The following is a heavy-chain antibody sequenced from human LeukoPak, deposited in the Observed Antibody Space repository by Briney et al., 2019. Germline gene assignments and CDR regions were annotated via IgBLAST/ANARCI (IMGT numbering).Heavy chain of an antibody. D-gene: IGHD6-13*01. Sequence: GGSLRLSCAASGFTFTSYVMHWVRQAPGKGLEWVAVIWYDGSNIYYADSVKGRFTISRHNSKNTLYLQMNGLRAEDTAVYHCARDPIADVRFDYWGAGTLVTVSS. CDR2: IWYDGSNI. CDR1: GFTFTSYV. CDR3: ARDPIADVRFDY. J-gene: IGHJ4*02. V-gene: IGHV3-33*01.